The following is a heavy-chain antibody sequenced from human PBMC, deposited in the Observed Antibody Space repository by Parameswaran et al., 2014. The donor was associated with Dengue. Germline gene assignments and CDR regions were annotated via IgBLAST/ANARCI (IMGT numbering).Heavy chain of an antibody. CDR3: AKAFSTGYTSGFFDS. CDR2: ITWNSGSV. V-gene: IGHV3-9*01. Sequence: WIRQPPGKGLEWVSGITWNSGSVGYADSVKGRFTISRDNAKNSLYLQMNSLRAEDTALYYCAKAFSTGYTSGFFDSWGQGTLVTVSS. J-gene: IGHJ4*02. D-gene: IGHD6-19*01.